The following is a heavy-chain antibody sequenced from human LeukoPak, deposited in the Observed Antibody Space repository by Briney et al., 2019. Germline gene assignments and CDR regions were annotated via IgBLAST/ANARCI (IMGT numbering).Heavy chain of an antibody. CDR2: IIPIFGTA. J-gene: IGHJ5*02. D-gene: IGHD3-3*01. Sequence: SVKVSCKASGGTFSSYAISWVRQAPGQGLEWMGGIIPIFGTANYAQKFQGRVTMTRNTSISTAYMELSSLRSEDTAVYYCARARYGVTIFGVVTNNWFDPWGQGTLVTVSP. V-gene: IGHV1-69*05. CDR1: GGTFSSYA. CDR3: ARARYGVTIFGVVTNNWFDP.